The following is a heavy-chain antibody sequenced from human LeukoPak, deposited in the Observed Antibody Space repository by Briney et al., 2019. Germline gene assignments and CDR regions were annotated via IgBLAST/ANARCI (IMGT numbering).Heavy chain of an antibody. CDR2: ISSNSSYI. V-gene: IGHV3-21*01. D-gene: IGHD3-16*01. CDR1: GFTFSSYS. CDR3: ARDKASVWRPFDY. Sequence: GGSLRLSCAASGFTFSSYSMNWVRQAPGKGLEWVSSISSNSSYIYYADSVKGRFTISRDNAKNSLYLQMNSLRAEDTAVYYCARDKASVWRPFDYWGQGTLVTVSS. J-gene: IGHJ4*02.